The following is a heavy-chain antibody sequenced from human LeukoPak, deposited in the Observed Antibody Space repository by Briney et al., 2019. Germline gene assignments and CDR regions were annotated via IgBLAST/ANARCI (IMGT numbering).Heavy chain of an antibody. V-gene: IGHV4-59*01. D-gene: IGHD2-15*01. J-gene: IGHJ5*02. CDR1: GGSISSYY. CDR2: IYYSGST. CDR3: AKERGVGSENGYCGGGSCYSDWFDP. Sequence: SETLSLTCTVSGGSISSYYWSWIRQPPGKGLEWIGYIYYSGSTNYNPSLKSRVTISVDTSKNQFSLKLSSVTAADTAVYYCAKERGVGSENGYCGGGSCYSDWFDPWGQGTLVTVSS.